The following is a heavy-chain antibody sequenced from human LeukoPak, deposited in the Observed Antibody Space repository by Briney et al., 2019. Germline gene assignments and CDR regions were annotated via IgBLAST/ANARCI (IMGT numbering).Heavy chain of an antibody. CDR2: IYCSGST. V-gene: IGHV4-39*01. CDR1: GGSISSSSYY. J-gene: IGHJ4*02. D-gene: IGHD6-13*01. CDR3: ARRLAGTEDY. Sequence: VKPSETLSLTCTVSGGSISSSSYYWGWIRQPPGKGLEWIGSIYCSGSTYYNPSLKSRVTISVDTSKNQFSLKLTSVTAADTAVYYCARRLAGTEDYWGQGTLVTVSS.